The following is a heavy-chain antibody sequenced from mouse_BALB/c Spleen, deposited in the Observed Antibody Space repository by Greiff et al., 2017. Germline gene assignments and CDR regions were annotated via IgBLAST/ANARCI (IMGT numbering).Heavy chain of an antibody. Sequence: EVKLMESGGGLVQPGGSLKLSCAASGFTFSSYTMSWVRQTPEKRLEWVAYISNGGGSTYYPDTVKGRFTISRDNAKNTLYLQMSSLKSEDTAMYYCASYYDYAWFAYWGQGTLVTVSA. CDR2: ISNGGGST. CDR3: ASYYDYAWFAY. V-gene: IGHV5-12-2*01. CDR1: GFTFSSYT. J-gene: IGHJ3*01. D-gene: IGHD2-4*01.